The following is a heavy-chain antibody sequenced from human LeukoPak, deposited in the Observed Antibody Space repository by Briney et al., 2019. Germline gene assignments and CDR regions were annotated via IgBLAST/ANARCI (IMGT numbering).Heavy chain of an antibody. V-gene: IGHV3-23*01. CDR2: IRNSGGST. CDR3: AKNQVGGSTFDY. J-gene: IGHJ4*02. CDR1: GFTFSNYG. D-gene: IGHD1-26*01. Sequence: PGGSLRLSCAASGFTFSNYGMSWVRQAPGKGLEWVSTIRNSGGSTYFADSVKGRFAISRDDSKNTLFPQMNSLRAEDTAIYYCAKNQVGGSTFDYWGQGTLVTVSS.